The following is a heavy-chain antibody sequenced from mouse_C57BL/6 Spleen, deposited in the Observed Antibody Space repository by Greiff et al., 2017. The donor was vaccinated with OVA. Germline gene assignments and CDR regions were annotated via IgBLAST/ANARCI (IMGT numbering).Heavy chain of an antibody. CDR3: AKVADYAMDY. CDR1: GYTFTSYW. V-gene: IGHV1-64*01. J-gene: IGHJ4*01. D-gene: IGHD1-1*01. CDR2: IHPNSGST. Sequence: VQLQQPGAELVKPGASVKLSCKASGYTFTSYWMHWVKQRPGQGLEWIGMIHPNSGSTNYNEKFKRKATLTVDKSSSTAYMQLSSLTSEDSAVYFCAKVADYAMDYWGQGTSVTVSS.